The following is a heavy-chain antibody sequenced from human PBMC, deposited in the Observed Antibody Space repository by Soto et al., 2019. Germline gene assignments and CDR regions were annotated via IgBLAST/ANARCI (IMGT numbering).Heavy chain of an antibody. CDR3: ARVLGGYYYDSSGYYYGMDV. J-gene: IGHJ6*02. V-gene: IGHV3-30-3*01. D-gene: IGHD3-22*01. CDR1: GFTFSSYA. Sequence: GGSLRLSCAASGFTFSSYAMHWVRQAPGKGLEWVAVISYDGSNKYYADSVKGRFTISRDNSKNTLYLQMNSLRAEDTAVYYCARVLGGYYYDSSGYYYGMDVWGQGTTVTVSS. CDR2: ISYDGSNK.